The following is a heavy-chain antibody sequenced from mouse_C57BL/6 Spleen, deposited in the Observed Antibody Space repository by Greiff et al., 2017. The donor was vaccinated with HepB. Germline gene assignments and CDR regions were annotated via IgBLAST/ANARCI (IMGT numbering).Heavy chain of an antibody. CDR1: GYTFTSYT. J-gene: IGHJ2*01. D-gene: IGHD3-2*02. CDR2: INPSSGYT. Sequence: QVQLQQSGAELARPGASVKMSCKASGYTFTSYTMHWVKQRPGQGLEWIGYINPSSGYTKYNQKFKDKATLTADKSSSTAYMQLSSRTSEDSAVYYCAREGTAQATVDYWGQGTTLTVSS. V-gene: IGHV1-4*01. CDR3: AREGTAQATVDY.